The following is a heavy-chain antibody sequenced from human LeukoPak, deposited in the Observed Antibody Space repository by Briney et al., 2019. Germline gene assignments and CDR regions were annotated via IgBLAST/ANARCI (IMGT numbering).Heavy chain of an antibody. V-gene: IGHV1-2*02. D-gene: IGHD3-3*01. CDR2: ITPNSGGT. J-gene: IGHJ4*02. Sequence: ASVKVSCKASGYTFTGYYMHWVRQTPGQGLEWMGCITPNSGGTNYAQKFQGRGTMTRDTSISTAYMELSRLRSDDTAVYYCARARFLEWSKLDYWGQGTLVTVSS. CDR1: GYTFTGYY. CDR3: ARARFLEWSKLDY.